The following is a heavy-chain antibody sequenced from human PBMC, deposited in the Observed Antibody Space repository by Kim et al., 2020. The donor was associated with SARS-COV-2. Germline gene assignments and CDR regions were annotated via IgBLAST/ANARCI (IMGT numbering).Heavy chain of an antibody. D-gene: IGHD6-13*01. CDR2: INHSGST. CDR1: GGSFSGYY. V-gene: IGHV4-34*01. Sequence: SETLSLTCAVYGGSFSGYYWSWIRQPPGKGLEWIGEINHSGSTNYNPSLKSRVTISVDTSKNQFSLKLSSVTAADTAVYYCARSGSSWADFDYWGQGTLV. CDR3: ARSGSSWADFDY. J-gene: IGHJ4*02.